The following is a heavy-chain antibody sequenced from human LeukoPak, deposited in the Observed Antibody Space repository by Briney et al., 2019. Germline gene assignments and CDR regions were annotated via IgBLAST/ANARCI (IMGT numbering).Heavy chain of an antibody. CDR1: GFTFSSHA. CDR2: ISRSGTNT. J-gene: IGHJ4*02. CDR3: AKDWPVSGDHYSPFNY. V-gene: IGHV3-23*01. Sequence: GGSLRLSCAASGFTFSSHAMSWVRQAPGMGLEWVAAISRSGTNTYYVDSVKGRFTISRDSSKNTLHLQMDSLRAEDTAVYYCAKDWPVSGDHYSPFNYWGQGTLVTVSS. D-gene: IGHD4-11*01.